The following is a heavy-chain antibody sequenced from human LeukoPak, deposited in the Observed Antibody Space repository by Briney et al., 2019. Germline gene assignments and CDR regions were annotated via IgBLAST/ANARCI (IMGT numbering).Heavy chain of an antibody. CDR2: ISYDGSNK. CDR3: AKPFSVEMDIVATVFDY. J-gene: IGHJ4*02. Sequence: GGSLRLSCAASGFTFSSYAMHWVRQAPGKGLEWVAVISYDGSNKYYADSVKGRFTISRDNSKNTLYLQMNSLRAEDTAVYYCAKPFSVEMDIVATVFDYRGQGTLVTVSS. CDR1: GFTFSSYA. V-gene: IGHV3-30-3*01. D-gene: IGHD5-12*01.